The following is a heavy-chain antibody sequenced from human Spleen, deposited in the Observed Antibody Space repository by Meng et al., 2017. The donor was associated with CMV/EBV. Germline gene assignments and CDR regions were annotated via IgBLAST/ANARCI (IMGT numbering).Heavy chain of an antibody. V-gene: IGHV2-5*01. CDR1: FSLSTSGVG. D-gene: IGHD1-7*01. J-gene: IGHJ4*02. Sequence: FSLSTSGVGVGWIRPPPGTALEWLALIYWNDDKRYSPSLKSRLTITKDTSKNQVVLTMTNMDPVDTATYYCAHMWDYPLLPNYFDYWGQGTLVTVSS. CDR3: AHMWDYPLLPNYFDY. CDR2: IYWNDDK.